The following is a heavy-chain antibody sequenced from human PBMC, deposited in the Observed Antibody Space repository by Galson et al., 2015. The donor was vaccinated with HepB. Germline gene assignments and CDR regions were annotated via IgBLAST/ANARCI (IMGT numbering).Heavy chain of an antibody. CDR3: AKDYGDCSNGSCYAIPLDY. CDR2: ITDNDATT. CDR1: GFTFSSFA. J-gene: IGHJ4*02. V-gene: IGHV3-23*01. Sequence: SLRLSCAASGFTFSSFAMSWVRQAPGKGLEWVSGITDNDATTYYADSVKGRFTISRDISKNTVYLQMNGLRAEDTAVYYCAKDYGDCSNGSCYAIPLDYWGQGTLVTVSS. D-gene: IGHD2-2*03.